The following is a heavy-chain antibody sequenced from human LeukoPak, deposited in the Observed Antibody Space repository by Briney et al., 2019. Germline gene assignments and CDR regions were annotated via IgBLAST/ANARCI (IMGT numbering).Heavy chain of an antibody. CDR3: AMGPFDYMSY. V-gene: IGHV4-31*03. D-gene: IGHD3-9*01. CDR2: IYSSGTT. CDR1: GGSITSAGYY. Sequence: SETLSLTCTVSGGSITSAGYYWNWIRQRPGKGLEWIGYIYSSGTTYYNPSLKSRVIISLDTSKNQFSLKLSSVTAADTALYYCAMGPFDYMSYWGQGSLVTVSS. J-gene: IGHJ4*02.